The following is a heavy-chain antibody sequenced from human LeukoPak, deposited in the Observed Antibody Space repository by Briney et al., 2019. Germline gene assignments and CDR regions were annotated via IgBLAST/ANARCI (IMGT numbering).Heavy chain of an antibody. CDR2: IYSGGST. J-gene: IGHJ6*03. D-gene: IGHD1-1*01. CDR1: GFTVSSNY. V-gene: IGHV3-53*01. Sequence: GGSLRLSCAASGFTVSSNYMRWGRQAPGKGLEWVSVIYSGGSTYYADSVKGRFTISRDNSKNTLYLQMNSLRAEDTAVYYCARDSDLTTSRYMDVWGKGTTVTVSS. CDR3: ARDSDLTTSRYMDV.